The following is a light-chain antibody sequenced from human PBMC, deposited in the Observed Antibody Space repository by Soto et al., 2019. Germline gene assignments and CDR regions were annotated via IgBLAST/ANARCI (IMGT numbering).Light chain of an antibody. V-gene: IGKV1-27*01. Sequence: DIQMTQSPSSLSASVGDRVSITCWASQYIDNHLAWYQQKAGKGPKLLIFGAFTLQSGVPSRFSGSGSGTDFTLTISSLQPEDVATYYCQTYDKAPWTFGPGTKV. CDR1: QYIDNH. J-gene: IGKJ1*01. CDR2: GAF. CDR3: QTYDKAPWT.